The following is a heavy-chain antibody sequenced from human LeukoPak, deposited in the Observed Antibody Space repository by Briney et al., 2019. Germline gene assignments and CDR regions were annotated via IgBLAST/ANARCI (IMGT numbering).Heavy chain of an antibody. V-gene: IGHV4-34*01. J-gene: IGHJ6*02. D-gene: IGHD1-26*01. CDR2: VNHSGST. CDR1: GGSFTGYY. Sequence: SETLSLTCAVYGGSFTGYYWSWIRQPPGKGLEWIGEVNHSGSTNYNPSLKSRVTISLDTSKNQFSLKLSSVTAADTAVYYCARIAHGTDVWGQGTTVTVSS. CDR3: ARIAHGTDV.